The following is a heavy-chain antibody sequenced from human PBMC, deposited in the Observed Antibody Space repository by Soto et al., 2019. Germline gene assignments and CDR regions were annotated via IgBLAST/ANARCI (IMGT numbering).Heavy chain of an antibody. Sequence: ASVKVSCKASGYTFTSYGISWVRQAPGQGLEWMGWISAYNGNTNYAQKLQGRVTMTTDTSTSTAYMELRSLRSDDTAVYYCGRDWEEYAPSGCFAPWGQGTLVTVSS. J-gene: IGHJ5*02. V-gene: IGHV1-18*01. CDR3: GRDWEEYAPSGCFAP. CDR1: GYTFTSYG. CDR2: ISAYNGNT. D-gene: IGHD1-26*01.